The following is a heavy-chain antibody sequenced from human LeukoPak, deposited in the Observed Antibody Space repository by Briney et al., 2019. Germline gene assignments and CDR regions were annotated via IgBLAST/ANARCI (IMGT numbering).Heavy chain of an antibody. D-gene: IGHD4-17*01. CDR2: IYSGGRT. Sequence: GGSLRLSCAASRFTVSSNFMSWVRQAPGKGLEWVSVIYSGGRTDYTDSVKGRFSISRDNSKNTLYLQMNSPRPEDTAIYYCAKDRGDYTNWFDPWGQGTLVTVSS. CDR1: RFTVSSNF. CDR3: AKDRGDYTNWFDP. V-gene: IGHV3-66*01. J-gene: IGHJ5*02.